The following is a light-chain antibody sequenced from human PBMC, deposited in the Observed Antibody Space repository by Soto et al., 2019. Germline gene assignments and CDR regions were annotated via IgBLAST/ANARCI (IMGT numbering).Light chain of an antibody. V-gene: IGKV3-11*01. CDR1: QSVSSY. Sequence: EIVLTQSPATLSLSPGERATLSCRASQSVSSYLAWYQQKPGQAPRLLIYDASNRATGIPARFSGSGSATDFTLTISSIEPEDFAVDYCQQRSNWPSMYTFGQGTKLEIK. CDR3: QQRSNWPSMYT. J-gene: IGKJ2*01. CDR2: DAS.